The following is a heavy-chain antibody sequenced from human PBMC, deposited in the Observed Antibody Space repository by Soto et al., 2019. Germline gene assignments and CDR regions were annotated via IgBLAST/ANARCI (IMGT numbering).Heavy chain of an antibody. CDR3: AKTDPIVVVPAAIAFDP. CDR1: GYTFTSYA. CDR2: INAGNGNT. J-gene: IGHJ5*02. Sequence: ASVKVSCKASGYTFTSYAMHWVRQAPGQRLEWMGWINAGNGNTKYSQKFQGRVTITRDTSASTAYMELSSLRSKDTAVYYCAKTDPIVVVPAAIAFDPWGQGTLVTVSS. V-gene: IGHV1-3*01. D-gene: IGHD2-2*01.